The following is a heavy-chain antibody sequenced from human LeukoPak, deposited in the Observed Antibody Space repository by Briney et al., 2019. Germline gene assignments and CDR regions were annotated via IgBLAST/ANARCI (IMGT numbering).Heavy chain of an antibody. D-gene: IGHD6-13*01. V-gene: IGHV1-2*02. CDR3: ARSAIAAAGLNWFDP. J-gene: IGHJ5*02. CDR1: GYTFTGYY. Sequence: GASVKVSCKASGYTFTGYYMHWVRQAPGQGLEWMGWINPNSGGTNYAQKFRGRVTMTRDTSISTAYMELSRLRSDDTAVYYCARSAIAAAGLNWFDPWGQGTLVTVSS. CDR2: INPNSGGT.